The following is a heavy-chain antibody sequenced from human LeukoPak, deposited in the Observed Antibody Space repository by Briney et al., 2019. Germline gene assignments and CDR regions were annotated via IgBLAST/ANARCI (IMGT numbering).Heavy chain of an antibody. J-gene: IGHJ4*02. V-gene: IGHV1-69*05. CDR1: GGTFSSYA. CDR3: ARLGEMATDLSDY. D-gene: IGHD5-24*01. CDR2: IIPIFGTA. Sequence: SVKVSCKASGGTFSSYAISWVRQAPGQGLEWMGRIIPIFGTANYAQKFQGRVRITTDESTSTAYMELSSLRSEDTAVYYCARLGEMATDLSDYWGQGTLVTVSS.